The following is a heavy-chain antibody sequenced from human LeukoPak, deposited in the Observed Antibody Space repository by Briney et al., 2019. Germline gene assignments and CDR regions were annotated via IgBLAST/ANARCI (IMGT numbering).Heavy chain of an antibody. CDR3: ARAEYYDFWSGYYRKRNWFDP. CDR2: ISAYNGNT. CDR1: GYTFTSYG. V-gene: IGHV1-18*01. Sequence: ASVKVSCKASGYTFTSYGISWVRQAPGQGLEWMGWISAYNGNTNYAQKLQGRVTMTTDTSTSTAYMELRSLRPDDTAVYYCARAEYYDFWSGYYRKRNWFDPWGQGTLVTVSS. J-gene: IGHJ5*02. D-gene: IGHD3-3*01.